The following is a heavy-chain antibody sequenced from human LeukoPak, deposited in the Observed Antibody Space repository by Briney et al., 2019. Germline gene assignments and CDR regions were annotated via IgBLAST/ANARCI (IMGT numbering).Heavy chain of an antibody. CDR2: INHSGST. Sequence: AETLSLTCAGYGGSFSGYYWSWIRQPPGKGLEWVGEINHSGSTNYNAALKSRVTMSVDTSKNQFSLKLTSVPAADTTVYYYARPGFSNTSSYRAPYFDYWGQGTLVTVSS. V-gene: IGHV4-34*01. CDR3: ARPGFSNTSSYRAPYFDY. D-gene: IGHD2-2*01. J-gene: IGHJ4*02. CDR1: GGSFSGYY.